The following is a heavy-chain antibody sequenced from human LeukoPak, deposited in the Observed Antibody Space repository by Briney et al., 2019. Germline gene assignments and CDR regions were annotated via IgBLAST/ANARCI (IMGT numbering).Heavy chain of an antibody. CDR1: GFTFSSYS. CDR2: INSRSNYI. Sequence: GGSLRLSCAASGFTFSSYSMNWVRQAPGKGLEWVSSINSRSNYIYYADSLKGRFTVSRDNAKNSLFLQMNSLRAEDAAVYYCVREDGSGWHFFDYWGQGTLVTVSS. CDR3: VREDGSGWHFFDY. D-gene: IGHD6-19*01. J-gene: IGHJ4*02. V-gene: IGHV3-21*01.